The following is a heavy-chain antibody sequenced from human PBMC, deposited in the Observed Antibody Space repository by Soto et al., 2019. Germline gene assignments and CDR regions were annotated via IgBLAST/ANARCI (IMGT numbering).Heavy chain of an antibody. Sequence: SETLSLTCTVSGGSISSYYWSWIRQPPGKGLEWIGYIYYSGSTNYNPSLKSRVTISVDTSKNQFSLKLSSVTAADTAVYYCARVSVAGYQGYYFDYWGQGTLVTVSS. D-gene: IGHD6-19*01. J-gene: IGHJ4*02. CDR1: GGSISSYY. CDR2: IYYSGST. V-gene: IGHV4-59*01. CDR3: ARVSVAGYQGYYFDY.